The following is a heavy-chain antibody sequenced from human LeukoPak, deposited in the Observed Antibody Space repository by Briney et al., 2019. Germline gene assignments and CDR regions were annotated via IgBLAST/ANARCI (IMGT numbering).Heavy chain of an antibody. D-gene: IGHD3-3*01. CDR2: INAGNGNT. V-gene: IGHV1-3*03. Sequence: ASVKVSCKASGYTFTTYTIHWVRQAPGQRLEWMGWINAGNGNTKYSQEFQDRVTITRDTSASTAYMELSSLRSEDMAVYYCARARYETRIWPKSRYDYYHYMDVWGKGTTVTISS. J-gene: IGHJ6*03. CDR3: ARARYETRIWPKSRYDYYHYMDV. CDR1: GYTFTTYT.